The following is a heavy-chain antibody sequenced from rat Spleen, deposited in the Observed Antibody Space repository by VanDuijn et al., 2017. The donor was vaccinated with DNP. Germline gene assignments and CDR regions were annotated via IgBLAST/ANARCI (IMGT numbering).Heavy chain of an antibody. D-gene: IGHD1-2*01. J-gene: IGHJ4*01. CDR1: GFTFSDYN. CDR2: IIYDGSST. V-gene: IGHV5-7*01. Sequence: EVQLVESGGGLVQPGRSLKLSCAASGFTFSDYNMAWVRQAPKKGLEWVATIIYDGSSTYYRDSVKGRFTISRDNAKSTLYLQMDSLRSEETAPYYCARHVSTTAGNYGIDAWSQGTSVTVSS. CDR3: ARHVSTTAGNYGIDA.